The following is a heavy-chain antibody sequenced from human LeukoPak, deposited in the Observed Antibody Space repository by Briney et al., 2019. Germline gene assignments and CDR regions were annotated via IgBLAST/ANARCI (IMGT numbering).Heavy chain of an antibody. CDR2: INHSGST. CDR3: ARLSEQSTVYGSGSYYYFDY. Sequence: SETLSLTCAVYGGSFSGYYWSWIRQPPGKGLEWIGEINHSGSTNYNPSLKSRVTISVDTSKNQFSLKLSSVTAADTAVYYCARLSEQSTVYGSGSYYYFDYWGQGTLVTVSS. CDR1: GGSFSGYY. J-gene: IGHJ4*02. V-gene: IGHV4-34*01. D-gene: IGHD3-10*01.